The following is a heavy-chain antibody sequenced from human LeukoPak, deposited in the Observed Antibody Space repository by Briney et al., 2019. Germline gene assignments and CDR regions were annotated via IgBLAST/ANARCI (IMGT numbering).Heavy chain of an antibody. J-gene: IGHJ4*02. CDR1: GGSISSYY. CDR3: ARLDFSIYLNDY. CDR2: IYYSGST. V-gene: IGHV4-59*01. Sequence: SETLSLTGSVSGGSISSYYWSWIRQPPGKGLEWIGYIYYSGSTDYKPSLKRRTTISVATSKNQFFLTLYCVTAADTAVYYCARLDFSIYLNDYWGQGTLVSVSS. D-gene: IGHD4-11*01.